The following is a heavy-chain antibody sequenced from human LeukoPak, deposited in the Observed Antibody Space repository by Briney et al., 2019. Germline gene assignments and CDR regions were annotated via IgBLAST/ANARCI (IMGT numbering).Heavy chain of an antibody. J-gene: IGHJ5*02. CDR3: ARAAYCSGDCYSRWFDP. V-gene: IGHV4-31*03. CDR1: GGSISSGGYY. Sequence: SETLSLTCTVSGGSISSGGYYWSWIRQHPGKGLEWIGYIYYSGSTYYNPSLKSRVTISVDTSKNQFSLKLNSVTAADTAVYYCARAAYCSGDCYSRWFDPWGQGTLVTVSS. D-gene: IGHD2-21*02. CDR2: IYYSGST.